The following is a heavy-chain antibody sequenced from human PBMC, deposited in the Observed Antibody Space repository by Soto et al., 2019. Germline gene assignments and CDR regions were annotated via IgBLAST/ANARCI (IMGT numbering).Heavy chain of an antibody. J-gene: IGHJ4*02. CDR1: GFTFSSYG. Sequence: QAKLVESWGGVVQPGRSLRLSCVDSGFTFSSYGMHWVRQAPGKGLEWVAGISYDGRNEFYEDSVKGRFTISRDNSKSTLFLQMNSLRPEDTAVYYCAKDGYYYDSRGYYVWDHWGQGALVIVSS. CDR2: ISYDGRNE. CDR3: AKDGYYYDSRGYYVWDH. D-gene: IGHD3-22*01. V-gene: IGHV3-30*18.